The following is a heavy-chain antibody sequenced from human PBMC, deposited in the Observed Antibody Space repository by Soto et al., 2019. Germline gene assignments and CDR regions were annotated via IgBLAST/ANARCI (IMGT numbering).Heavy chain of an antibody. CDR2: VSYDGSNK. J-gene: IGHJ4*02. D-gene: IGHD3-3*02. Sequence: PGGSLRLSCAASGFIFTNYGMHWVRQAPGKGLEWVAVVSYDGSNKYEADSVKGRFTISRDNSKSTLYLQMNSLRAEDTAVYYCAKDHGYGHFFGYFDYWGQGTPVTVSS. CDR3: AKDHGYGHFFGYFDY. V-gene: IGHV3-30*18. CDR1: GFIFTNYG.